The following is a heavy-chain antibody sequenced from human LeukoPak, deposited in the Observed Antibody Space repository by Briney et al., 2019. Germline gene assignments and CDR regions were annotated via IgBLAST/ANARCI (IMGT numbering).Heavy chain of an antibody. V-gene: IGHV4-34*01. CDR3: AATYYYDSSGYLFDY. D-gene: IGHD3-22*01. CDR2: INHSGST. CDR1: GGSFSGYY. Sequence: SETLSLTCAVYGGSFSGYYWSWIRQPPGKGLEWIGEINHSGSTNYNPSLKSRVTISVDTSKNQFSLKLSSVTAADTAVYYCAATYYYDSSGYLFDYWGQGTLVTVSS. J-gene: IGHJ4*02.